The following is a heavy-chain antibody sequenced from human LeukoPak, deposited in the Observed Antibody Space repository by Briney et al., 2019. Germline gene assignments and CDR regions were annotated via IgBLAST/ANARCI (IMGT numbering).Heavy chain of an antibody. Sequence: GRSLRLSCAASGFTFSSYAMHWVRQAPGKGLEWVAVISYDGSNKYYADSVKGRFTISSDNSKNTLYLQMNSLRAEDTAVYYCARDGIVVVPAAGGNWFDPWGQGTLVTVSS. CDR2: ISYDGSNK. D-gene: IGHD2-2*01. J-gene: IGHJ5*02. V-gene: IGHV3-30-3*01. CDR1: GFTFSSYA. CDR3: ARDGIVVVPAAGGNWFDP.